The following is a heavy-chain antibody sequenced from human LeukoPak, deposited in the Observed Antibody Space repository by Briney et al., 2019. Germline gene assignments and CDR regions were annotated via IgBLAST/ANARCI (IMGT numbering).Heavy chain of an antibody. V-gene: IGHV1-69*05. Sequence: SVKVSCEGSGGTFSSYAISWGRHAPGQGLEWMGGIITIFGAANSEQKFWVRVTITTDESTNTAYMELSSLRPEDTAVYYYARATLGYCSGGSCYAPFYYYDYMDVWGKGPTVTVS. D-gene: IGHD2-15*01. CDR2: IITIFGAA. J-gene: IGHJ6*03. CDR1: GGTFSSYA. CDR3: ARATLGYCSGGSCYAPFYYYDYMDV.